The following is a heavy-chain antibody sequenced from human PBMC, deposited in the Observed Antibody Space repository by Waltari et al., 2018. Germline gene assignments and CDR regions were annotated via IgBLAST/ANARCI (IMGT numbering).Heavy chain of an antibody. CDR1: C. CDR2: VHRSGRT. D-gene: IGHD2-15*01. V-gene: IGHV4-4*02. Sequence: CWSWVRRSPGHGLDWIGQVHRSGRTNYTPSLASRATISVDTSNSQFSLKVPSQTGADTAIYYCSRDRGRGLYLDSWGPGTLVTVSP. CDR3: SRDRGRGLYLDS. J-gene: IGHJ4*02.